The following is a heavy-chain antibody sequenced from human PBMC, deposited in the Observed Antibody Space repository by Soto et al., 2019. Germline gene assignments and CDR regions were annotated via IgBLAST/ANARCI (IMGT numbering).Heavy chain of an antibody. D-gene: IGHD3-10*01. Sequence: EVQLVETGGGLTQPGGSLRLSCENSGFTFNSDYMSWVRQAPGKGLEWVSIIYAGGSTYYADSVRGRFTISSDNSRNTLYLQMNSLRVEDTAVYYCARSFDYGYIHHWGQGTLVTVSS. J-gene: IGHJ4*02. CDR2: IYAGGST. CDR1: GFTFNSDY. V-gene: IGHV3-53*02. CDR3: ARSFDYGYIHH.